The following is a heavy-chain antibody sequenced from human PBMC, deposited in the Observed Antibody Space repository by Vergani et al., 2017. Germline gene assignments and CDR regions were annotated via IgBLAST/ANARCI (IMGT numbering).Heavy chain of an antibody. CDR1: GFTFSSYW. CDR2: IKQDGSEK. J-gene: IGHJ4*02. V-gene: IGHV3-7*03. CDR3: ARARSPGGYYSNYFDY. D-gene: IGHD3-22*01. Sequence: VQLVESGGGLVQPGGSLRLSCAASGFTFSSYWMSWVRQAPGKGLEWVANIKQDGSEKYYVDSVKGRFTISRDNAKNSLYLQMNSLRAEDTAVYYCARARSPGGYYSNYFDYWGQGTLVTVSS.